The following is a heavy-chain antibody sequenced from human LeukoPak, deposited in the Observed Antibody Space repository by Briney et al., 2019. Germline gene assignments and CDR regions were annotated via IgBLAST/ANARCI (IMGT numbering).Heavy chain of an antibody. CDR2: IIPILGSA. J-gene: IGHJ4*02. D-gene: IGHD3-10*01. CDR1: GGSFSNYA. CDR3: ARGERAIPIYY. V-gene: IGHV1-69*05. Sequence: SVKVSCKASGGSFSNYAISWVRQAPGQGLEWMGGIIPILGSATYAQHFQGRVTITMDESTTTAYMELSSLRPGDTAVFYCARGERAIPIYYWGRGTLVTVSS.